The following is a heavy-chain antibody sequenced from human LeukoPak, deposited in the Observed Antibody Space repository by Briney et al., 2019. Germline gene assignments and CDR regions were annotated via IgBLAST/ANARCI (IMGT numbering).Heavy chain of an antibody. CDR3: ATHCSSTSCPFDAFDI. D-gene: IGHD2-2*01. V-gene: IGHV1-46*01. CDR1: GYTFTSYY. J-gene: IGHJ3*02. Sequence: ASVKVSCKTSGYTFTSYYMHWVRQAPGQGLEWMGIINPSGGSTSYAQKFQGRVTMTSDTSTSTVYMELSSLRSEDTAVYYCATHCSSTSCPFDAFDIWGQGTMVTVSS. CDR2: INPSGGST.